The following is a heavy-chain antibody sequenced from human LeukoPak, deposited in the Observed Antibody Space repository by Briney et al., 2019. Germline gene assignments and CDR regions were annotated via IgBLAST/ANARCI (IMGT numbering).Heavy chain of an antibody. J-gene: IGHJ4*02. CDR2: IPYDGSNK. Sequence: PGGSLRLSCAACGFTFSSYAMQWVRQARGKGLEWVALIPYDGSNKYYADSVKGRITVSRDNYENTLYLQMNSLRAEDTAVYYSLRAAYSSSWLNFDYWGQGTLVTVSS. CDR3: LRAAYSSSWLNFDY. D-gene: IGHD6-13*01. CDR1: GFTFSSYA. V-gene: IGHV3-30*04.